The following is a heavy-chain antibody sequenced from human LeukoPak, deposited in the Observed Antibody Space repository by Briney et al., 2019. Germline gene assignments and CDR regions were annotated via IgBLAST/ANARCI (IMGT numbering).Heavy chain of an antibody. Sequence: SETLSLTCTVSGYSISSGYYWGWIRQSPGKGLAWIGSIYNSGSTYYNPSLKSRITISVDTSKNQFSLRLRSVTAADTATYYCARVRDGYNGGYYYYMDVWGKGTTVTVSS. J-gene: IGHJ6*03. CDR2: IYNSGST. V-gene: IGHV4-38-2*02. CDR1: GYSISSGYY. D-gene: IGHD5-24*01. CDR3: ARVRDGYNGGYYYYMDV.